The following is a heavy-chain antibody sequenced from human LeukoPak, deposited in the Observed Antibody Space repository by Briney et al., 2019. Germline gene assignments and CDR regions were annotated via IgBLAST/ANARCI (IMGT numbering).Heavy chain of an antibody. CDR3: ASRPVPSLGPLDY. J-gene: IGHJ4*02. D-gene: IGHD2-2*01. CDR2: ISGSDDSP. V-gene: IGHV3-23*01. Sequence: PGGSLRLSCAASGFSLSHYAMNWVRQAPGKGLEWVSAISGSDDSPHYADSVKGRFTISRDNSKNTLYLQMDSLRAGDTAVYYCASRPVPSLGPLDYWGQGTLVTVSS. CDR1: GFSLSHYA.